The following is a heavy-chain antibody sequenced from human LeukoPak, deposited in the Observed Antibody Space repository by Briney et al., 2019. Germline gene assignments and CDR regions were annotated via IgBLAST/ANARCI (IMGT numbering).Heavy chain of an antibody. CDR2: INPNSGGT. D-gene: IGHD3-22*01. J-gene: IGHJ4*02. CDR1: GYTFTGYY. CDR3: ARGSWITMIVVVITSDFDY. Sequence: ASVKVSCKASGYTFTGYYMHWVRQAPGQGGEWRGGINPNSGGTNYAQKFQGRVTMTRHTSISTAYMELSRLRSDDTAVYYCARGSWITMIVVVITSDFDYWGQGTLVTVSS. V-gene: IGHV1-2*02.